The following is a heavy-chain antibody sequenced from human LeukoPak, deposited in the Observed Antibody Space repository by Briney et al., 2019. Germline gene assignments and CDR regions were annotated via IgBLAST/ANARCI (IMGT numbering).Heavy chain of an antibody. CDR2: IYTRGST. CDR1: GGSINNYY. CDR3: ARGRYCSADICSGGDAFDI. J-gene: IGHJ3*02. Sequence: SETLSLTCTVSGGSINNYYWSWIRQPAGKGLEWIGRIYTRGSTNYNPSLKSRVTMSVDTPKNQFSLKLSSVTAADTAVYYCARGRYCSADICSGGDAFDIWGQGTMVSVSS. V-gene: IGHV4-4*07. D-gene: IGHD2-15*01.